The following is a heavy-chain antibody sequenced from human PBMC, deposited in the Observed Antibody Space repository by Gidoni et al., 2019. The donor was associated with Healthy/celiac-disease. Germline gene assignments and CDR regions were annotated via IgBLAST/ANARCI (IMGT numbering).Heavy chain of an antibody. J-gene: IGHJ5*02. CDR3: AHGVFGGDCSSTSCYAVDP. CDR2: SYCHDDK. D-gene: IGHD2-2*03. CDR1: GFCLSAPGVG. Sequence: QITLKESGPTLVKPTQTLTLTCTFSGFCLSAPGVGGGGIRQPPGKALEWHALSYCHDDKSYSPSLKSRLTITKDTAKNQVVLTMTNMDPVDTATYDCAHGVFGGDCSSTSCYAVDPWGQGTLVTVSS. V-gene: IGHV2-5*01.